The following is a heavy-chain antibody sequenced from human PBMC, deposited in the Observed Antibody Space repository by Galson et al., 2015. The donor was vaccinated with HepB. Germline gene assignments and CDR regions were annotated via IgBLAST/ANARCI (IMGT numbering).Heavy chain of an antibody. CDR2: INPNSGGT. V-gene: IGHV1-2*04. CDR1: GYTFTGYY. Sequence: SVKVSCKASGYTFTGYYMHWVRQAPGQGLEWMGWINPNSGGTNYAQKFQGWVTMTRDTSISTAYMELSRLRSDDTAVYYCAREAVGGGWYYKDRGAFDIWGQGTMVTVSS. D-gene: IGHD6-19*01. CDR3: AREAVGGGWYYKDRGAFDI. J-gene: IGHJ3*02.